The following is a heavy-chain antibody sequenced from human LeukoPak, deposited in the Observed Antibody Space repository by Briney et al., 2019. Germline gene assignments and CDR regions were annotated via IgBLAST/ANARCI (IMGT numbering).Heavy chain of an antibody. V-gene: IGHV3-23*01. D-gene: IGHD6-13*01. CDR3: ARRVDSSSWYWWFDP. J-gene: IGHJ5*02. Sequence: GGSLRLSCAASGFTFSSYAMSWVRQAPRKGLEWVSAISGSGGSTYYADSVKGRFTISRDNSKNTLYLQMNSLRAEDTAVYYCARRVDSSSWYWWFDPWGQGTLVTVSS. CDR1: GFTFSSYA. CDR2: ISGSGGST.